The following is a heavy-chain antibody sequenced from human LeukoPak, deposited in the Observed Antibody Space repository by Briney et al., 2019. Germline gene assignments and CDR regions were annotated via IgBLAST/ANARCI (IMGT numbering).Heavy chain of an antibody. CDR3: AKVVCSSPRCFVTLDY. D-gene: IGHD2-2*01. CDR2: ISLRGDRT. CDR1: GFTFSNSS. J-gene: IGHJ4*02. V-gene: IGHV3-23*01. Sequence: GGSVRLSCPPSGFTFSNSSMGWVRQAPGKGLVWLSTISLRGDRTYDADSVRGRFIISRDNSKNTFYLQLNSLRAEDTAVFYCAKVVCSSPRCFVTLDYWGQGTLVSVSS.